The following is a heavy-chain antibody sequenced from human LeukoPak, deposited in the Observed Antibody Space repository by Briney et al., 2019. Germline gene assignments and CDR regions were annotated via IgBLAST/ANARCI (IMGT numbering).Heavy chain of an antibody. J-gene: IGHJ6*02. D-gene: IGHD6-19*01. Sequence: ASVKVSCKASGGTFSGYAISWVRQAPGQGLEWMGRIIPIFGIANYAQKFQGRVTITADKSTSTAYMELSSPRSEDTAVYYCARAYSSGWTPANYYYYYGMDVWGQGTTVTVSS. CDR2: IIPIFGIA. V-gene: IGHV1-69*04. CDR1: GGTFSGYA. CDR3: ARAYSSGWTPANYYYYYGMDV.